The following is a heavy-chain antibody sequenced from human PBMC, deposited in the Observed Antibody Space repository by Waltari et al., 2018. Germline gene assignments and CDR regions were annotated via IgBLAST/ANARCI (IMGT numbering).Heavy chain of an antibody. CDR1: GFTFSSYA. Sequence: EVQLVESGGGLVQPGGSLRLSCAASGFTFSSYAMSWVRQAPGKGLEWVSAFSGSGGSTYCADSVKGRFTISRDNSKNTLYLQMNSLRAEDTAVYYCAKAGGYFDWTSDYWGQGTLVTVSS. CDR3: AKAGGYFDWTSDY. CDR2: FSGSGGST. V-gene: IGHV3-23*04. J-gene: IGHJ4*02. D-gene: IGHD3-9*01.